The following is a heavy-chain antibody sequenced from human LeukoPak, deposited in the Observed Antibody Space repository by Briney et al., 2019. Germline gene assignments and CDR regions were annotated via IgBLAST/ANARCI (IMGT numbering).Heavy chain of an antibody. V-gene: IGHV4-61*01. J-gene: IGHJ3*02. CDR2: IYYSGST. CDR1: GGSISSSSYY. D-gene: IGHD3-22*01. Sequence: SETLSLTCTVSGGSISSSSYYWGWIRQPPGKGLEWIGYIYYSGSTNYNPSLKSRVTISVDTSKNQFSLKLSSVTAADTAVYYCARDERSYYYDSSGYYRSNDAFDIWGQGTMVTVSS. CDR3: ARDERSYYYDSSGYYRSNDAFDI.